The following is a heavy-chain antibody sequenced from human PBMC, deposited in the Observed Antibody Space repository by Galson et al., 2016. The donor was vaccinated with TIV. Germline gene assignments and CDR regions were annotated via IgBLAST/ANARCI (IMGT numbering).Heavy chain of an antibody. CDR3: ARGRRGADSWSGYAFHDMDV. J-gene: IGHJ6*02. Sequence: LSLTCTVSHGSISSGSYYWTWTRQPAGKGLEWNGHLSSGGTTNYNPSFKGRVTMSLDTSKNQFSLKVTSVTAADTAVYYCARGRRGADSWSGYAFHDMDVWGQGTTVTVSS. V-gene: IGHV4-61*09. CDR1: HGSISSGSYY. D-gene: IGHD3-3*01. CDR2: LSSGGTT.